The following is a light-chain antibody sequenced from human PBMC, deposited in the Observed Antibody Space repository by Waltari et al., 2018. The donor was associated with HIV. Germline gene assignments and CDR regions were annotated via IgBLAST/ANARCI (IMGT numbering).Light chain of an antibody. CDR1: ENIYTF. V-gene: IGKV1-39*01. Sequence: DIQMTQSPSSLSASVGDTVAITCRASENIYTFLVWYKQKPGKTPELLIYAASKLGVGVPSRFSGRGSGTDFTLTISSLQPDDAATYYCLQTFISPLTFGPGTKVDVK. CDR3: LQTFISPLT. CDR2: AAS. J-gene: IGKJ3*01.